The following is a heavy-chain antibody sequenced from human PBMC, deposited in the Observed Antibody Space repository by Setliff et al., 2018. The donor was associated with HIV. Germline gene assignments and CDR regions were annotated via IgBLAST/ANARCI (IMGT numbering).Heavy chain of an antibody. V-gene: IGHV1-69*13. CDR2: IIPYYSTI. J-gene: IGHJ5*02. D-gene: IGHD3-22*01. CDR3: TSSFRIFYYDSRTYSKWFDP. CDR1: GDSFSTYS. Sequence: ASVKVSCKASGDSFSTYSMNWVRRAPGQGLEWVGGIIPYYSTIIYAQKFQGRVTMTEDLSTETAYMELSSLSSDDTAVYYCTSSFRIFYYDSRTYSKWFDPWGQGTLVTVSS.